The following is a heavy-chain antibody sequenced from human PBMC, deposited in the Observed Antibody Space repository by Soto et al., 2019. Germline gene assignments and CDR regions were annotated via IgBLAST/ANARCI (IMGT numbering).Heavy chain of an antibody. J-gene: IGHJ6*02. CDR3: AREGACSGGSCPYYYYYGMDV. Sequence: GWSLRLSCASSVFTFISYSMNWVRQAPGKGLEWVSSISSSSSYIYYADSVKGRFTISRDNAKNSLYLQMNSLRAEDTAVYYCAREGACSGGSCPYYYYYGMDVWGQGTTVTVSS. V-gene: IGHV3-21*01. CDR2: ISSSSSYI. CDR1: VFTFISYS. D-gene: IGHD2-15*01.